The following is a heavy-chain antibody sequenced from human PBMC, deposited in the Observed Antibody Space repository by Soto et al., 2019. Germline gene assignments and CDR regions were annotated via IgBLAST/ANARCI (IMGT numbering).Heavy chain of an antibody. CDR3: AREIMPLTNDWYFDL. CDR1: GGSISGGVHS. D-gene: IGHD2-8*01. CDR2: IFDSGST. J-gene: IGHJ2*01. V-gene: IGHV4-30-4*01. Sequence: QVQLQESGPGLVKPSETLSLNCTVSGGSISGGVHSWSWIRQPPGKGLEWIGHIFDSGSTYYNPSLKSRLTISVDTSKNQFSLRLSSVTAADTAVYYCAREIMPLTNDWYFDLWGRGTLVTVSS.